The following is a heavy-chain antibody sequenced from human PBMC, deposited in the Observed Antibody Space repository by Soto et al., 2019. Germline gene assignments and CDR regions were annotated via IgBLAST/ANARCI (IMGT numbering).Heavy chain of an antibody. CDR3: ARGYWVEGYGAGTYFDY. V-gene: IGHV3-66*01. CDR2: IYSGTTT. J-gene: IGHJ4*02. Sequence: GGSLRLSCAASGLTVSSNYMSWVRQAPGKGLEWVSVIYSGTTTHYADSVKGRFTISRDSSKNTLYLQMNSLRAEDAAVYYCARGYWVEGYGAGTYFDYWGQGTLVTVSS. D-gene: IGHD3-16*01. CDR1: GLTVSSNY.